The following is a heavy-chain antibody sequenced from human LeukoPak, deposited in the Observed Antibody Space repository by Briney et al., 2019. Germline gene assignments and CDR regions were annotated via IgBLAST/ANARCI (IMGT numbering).Heavy chain of an antibody. CDR2: ISGSGGST. CDR3: AKVFSSGWYYAPADYFDY. D-gene: IGHD6-19*01. J-gene: IGHJ4*02. CDR1: GFTFSSYA. Sequence: GGSLRLSCAASGFTFSSYAMSWVRQAPGKGLEWVSAISGSGGSTYYADSVKGRFTISRDNSKNTLYLQMSSLRAEDTAVYYCAKVFSSGWYYAPADYFDYWGQGTLVTVSS. V-gene: IGHV3-23*01.